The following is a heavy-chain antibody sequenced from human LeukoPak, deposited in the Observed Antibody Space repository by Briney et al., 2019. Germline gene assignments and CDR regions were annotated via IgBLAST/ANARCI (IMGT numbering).Heavy chain of an antibody. CDR2: IYYSGST. D-gene: IGHD3-22*01. CDR1: GGSIRSGSHY. CDR3: AKRDDSGGNLKAL. V-gene: IGHV4-39*02. J-gene: IGHJ4*02. Sequence: PSETLSRTCTVSGGSIRSGSHYWAWIRQPPGKGLEWIGSIYYSGSTYYNPSLENRVTISIDTSKNHFSLKLSSLSAADTSVYYCAKRDDSGGNLKALWSQGTLVTVS.